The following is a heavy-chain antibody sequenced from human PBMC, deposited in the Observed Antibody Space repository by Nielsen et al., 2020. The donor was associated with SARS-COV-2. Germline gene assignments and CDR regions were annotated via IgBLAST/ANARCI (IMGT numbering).Heavy chain of an antibody. CDR2: IKKDESEK. V-gene: IGHV3-7*02. CDR1: GFTFSGYW. CDR3: ARGNGWGSYFDY. D-gene: IGHD7-27*01. J-gene: IGHJ4*02. Sequence: GESLKISCAASGFTFSGYWMSWVRQAPGKGLEWVANIKKDESEKYYVDSVKGRWTISRDNAKNSLFLQMNSLRAEDTALYYCARGNGWGSYFDYWGQGTLVTVSS.